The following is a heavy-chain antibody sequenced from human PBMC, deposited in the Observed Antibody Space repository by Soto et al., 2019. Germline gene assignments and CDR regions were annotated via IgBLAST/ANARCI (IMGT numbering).Heavy chain of an antibody. CDR3: ATFDSQDILTGYYSDY. Sequence: ASMKVSCKVSGYTLTELSMHWVRQAPGKGLEWMGGFDPEDGETIYAQKFQGRVTMTEDTSTDTAYMELSSLRSEDTAVYYCATFDSQDILTGYYSDYWGQGTLVTVSS. CDR1: GYTLTELS. V-gene: IGHV1-24*01. CDR2: FDPEDGET. D-gene: IGHD3-9*01. J-gene: IGHJ4*02.